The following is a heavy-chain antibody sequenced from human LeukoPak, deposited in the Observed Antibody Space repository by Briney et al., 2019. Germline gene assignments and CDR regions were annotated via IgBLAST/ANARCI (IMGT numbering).Heavy chain of an antibody. Sequence: GGSLRLSCAASGFTFSSYGMHWVRQAPGKGLEWVAVISYDGSNKYYADSVKGRFTISRDSSKNTLYLQMNSLRAEDTAVYYCARGKVVWWLNLDYWGQGTLVTVSS. D-gene: IGHD2-21*01. CDR1: GFTFSSYG. J-gene: IGHJ4*02. CDR2: ISYDGSNK. CDR3: ARGKVVWWLNLDY. V-gene: IGHV3-30*03.